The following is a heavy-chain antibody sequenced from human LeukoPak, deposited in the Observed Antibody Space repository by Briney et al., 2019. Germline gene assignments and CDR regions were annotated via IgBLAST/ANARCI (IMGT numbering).Heavy chain of an antibody. CDR2: ISASGGTT. V-gene: IGHV3-23*01. D-gene: IGHD6-13*01. Sequence: GGSLRLSCAASGFTFSSYAMTWVRQAPGKGLEWVSAISASGGTTYYADSVKGRFTISRDNSKNTLYLQMNSLRAEDTAIFYCAKDREYRSSWYFSVYWGQGTLVTVSS. J-gene: IGHJ4*02. CDR3: AKDREYRSSWYFSVY. CDR1: GFTFSSYA.